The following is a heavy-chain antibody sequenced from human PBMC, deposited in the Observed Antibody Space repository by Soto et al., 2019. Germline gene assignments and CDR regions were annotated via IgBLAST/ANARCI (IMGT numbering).Heavy chain of an antibody. D-gene: IGHD3-22*01. CDR2: IYHSGST. CDR3: ARLGAYYQSLDP. J-gene: IGHJ5*02. V-gene: IGHV4-30-2*01. Sequence: SETLSLTCAVSGGSISSGGYSWSWIRQPPGKGLEWIGYIYHSGSTYYNPSLKSRGTISVDRAKNQFSLKLSSVTAADTAVYYCARLGAYYQSLDPWGRGTMVTVSS. CDR1: GGSISSGGYS.